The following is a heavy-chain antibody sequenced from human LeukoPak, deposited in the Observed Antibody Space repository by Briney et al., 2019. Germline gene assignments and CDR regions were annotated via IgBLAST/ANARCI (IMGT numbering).Heavy chain of an antibody. Sequence: GGSLRLSRAASGFTFSSYSMNWVRQAPGKGLEWVSSISSSSSYIYYADSVKGRFTISRDNAKNSLYLQTNSLRAEDTAVYYCARGSGYEFDYWGQGTLVTVSS. V-gene: IGHV3-21*01. CDR1: GFTFSSYS. D-gene: IGHD5-18*01. CDR2: ISSSSSYI. CDR3: ARGSGYEFDY. J-gene: IGHJ4*02.